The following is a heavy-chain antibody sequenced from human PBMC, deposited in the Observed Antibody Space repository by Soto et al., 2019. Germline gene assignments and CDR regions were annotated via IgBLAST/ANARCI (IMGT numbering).Heavy chain of an antibody. J-gene: IGHJ6*02. CDR2: INPNSGGT. V-gene: IGHV1-2*04. D-gene: IGHD3-3*01. CDR1: GYTFTGYY. CDR3: ARGALSWEWLLSYYYYGMDV. Sequence: ASVKVSCKASGYTFTGYYMHWVRQAPGQGLEWMGWINPNSGGTNYAQKFQGWVTMTRDTSISTAYMELSRLRSDDTAVYYCARGALSWEWLLSYYYYGMDVWGQGTTVTVSS.